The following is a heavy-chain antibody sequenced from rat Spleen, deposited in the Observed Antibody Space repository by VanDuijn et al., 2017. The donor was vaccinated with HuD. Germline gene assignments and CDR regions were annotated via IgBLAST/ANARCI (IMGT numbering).Heavy chain of an antibody. V-gene: IGHV3-1*01. CDR1: GYSITTNY. J-gene: IGHJ2*01. CDR2: ISYSGST. CDR3: ARRTGQVYNNYFDY. D-gene: IGHD1-10*01. Sequence: EVQLQESGPGLVKPSQSLSLTCSITGYSITTNYWGWIRKFPGNKMEWIGHISYSGSTSYNPSLKSRVSITRDTSKNQFFLQLNSVTTEDTATYYCARRTGQVYNNYFDYWGQGVMVTVSS.